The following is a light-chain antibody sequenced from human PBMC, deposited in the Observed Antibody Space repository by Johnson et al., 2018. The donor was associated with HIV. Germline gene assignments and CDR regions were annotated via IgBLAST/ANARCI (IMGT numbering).Light chain of an antibody. V-gene: IGLV1-51*02. J-gene: IGLJ1*01. CDR1: RSNIGNNY. CDR2: ENN. Sequence: QLVLTQPPSVSAAPGQKVTISCSGSRSNIGNNYVSWYQQLPGTAPKLLIYENNKRPSGIPDRFSGSKSGTSATLGITGLQTGDEADYYCGTWDSSLSAGNVFGTGTKVTV. CDR3: GTWDSSLSAGNV.